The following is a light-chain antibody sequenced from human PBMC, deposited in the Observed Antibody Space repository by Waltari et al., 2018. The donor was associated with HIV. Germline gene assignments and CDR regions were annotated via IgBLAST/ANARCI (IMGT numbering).Light chain of an antibody. V-gene: IGLV2-8*01. CDR3: SSDAGDCKLV. CDR2: EVS. J-gene: IGLJ3*02. CDR1: SSDVGGYNY. Sequence: QSALPQPPSASGSPGQSVTISCSGTSSDVGGYNYVSWYQRHPGKAPKLLIYEVSQRPSGVPDRFFGSKSGNTASLTVSGLHAEDEADYFCSSDAGDCKLVFGGGTKLTVL.